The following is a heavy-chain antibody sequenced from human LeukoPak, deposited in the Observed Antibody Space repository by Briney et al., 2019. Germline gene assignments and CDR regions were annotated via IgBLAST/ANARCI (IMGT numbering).Heavy chain of an antibody. CDR2: ISGSGGST. J-gene: IGHJ4*02. Sequence: GGSLRLSCAASGFTFSSYAMSWVRQAPGKGLEWVSAISGSGGSTYYADSVKGRFTISRDNSKNTLYLQMNSLRPEDTAVFHCARGRAVTGSTVIDYWGQGTLVTVSS. D-gene: IGHD6-19*01. V-gene: IGHV3-23*01. CDR3: ARGRAVTGSTVIDY. CDR1: GFTFSSYA.